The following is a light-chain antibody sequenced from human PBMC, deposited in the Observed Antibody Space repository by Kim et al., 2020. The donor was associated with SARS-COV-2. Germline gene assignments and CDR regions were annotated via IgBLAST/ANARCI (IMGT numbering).Light chain of an antibody. CDR3: YSRDSSGNRV. CDR2: GKN. V-gene: IGLV3-19*01. J-gene: IGLJ3*02. CDR1: SLRSYY. Sequence: SSELTQDPVVSVALGQTVRITCQGDSLRSYYASWYQQKPGQAPVLVIYGKNNRPSGIPDRFSGSNSGNTASLTITGAQAEDEADYYCYSRDSSGNRVFGGGTQLTVL.